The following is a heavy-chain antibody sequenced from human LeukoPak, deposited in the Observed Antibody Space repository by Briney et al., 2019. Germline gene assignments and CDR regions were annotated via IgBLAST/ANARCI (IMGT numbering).Heavy chain of an antibody. CDR1: GFTFTSYA. J-gene: IGHJ4*02. Sequence: PGGSLSLSCSASGFTFTSYAMSWVRQAPGKGLEWVSAVSGSGDGTSSSGAVKGRFTISRDNSNNSVYLQMDSLRGEDTAVYYCAKERAPGNYWGYFDSWGQGTLVTVSS. V-gene: IGHV3-23*01. D-gene: IGHD3-10*01. CDR2: VSGSGDGT. CDR3: AKERAPGNYWGYFDS.